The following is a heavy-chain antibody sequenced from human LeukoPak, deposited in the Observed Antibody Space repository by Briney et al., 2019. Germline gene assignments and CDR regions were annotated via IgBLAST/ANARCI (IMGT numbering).Heavy chain of an antibody. CDR2: IYYSGST. CDR3: ARHFDY. CDR1: GGSICGFY. V-gene: IGHV4-59*08. J-gene: IGHJ4*02. Sequence: SETLSLTCAVSGGSICGFYGSWSRQPPGKGLEWIGNIYYSGSTNYNPSLKSRVTISVDTSKNQFSLKLSSVTAADTAVYYCARHFDYWGQGTLVTVSS.